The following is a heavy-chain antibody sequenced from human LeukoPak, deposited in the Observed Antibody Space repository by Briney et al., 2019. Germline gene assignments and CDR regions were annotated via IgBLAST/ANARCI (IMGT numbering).Heavy chain of an antibody. D-gene: IGHD2-21*01. CDR3: ARHNYCDGTKCPLDH. Sequence: PSQTLSLTCTVSGGSISSGGYYWSWIRQHPGKGLEWIGYIYYSGSTYYNPSLKSRVTISVDASKNQFSLKLSSVTAADTAVYYCARHNYCDGTKCPLDHWGQGTLVTVSS. J-gene: IGHJ4*02. CDR2: IYYSGST. V-gene: IGHV4-31*03. CDR1: GGSISSGGYY.